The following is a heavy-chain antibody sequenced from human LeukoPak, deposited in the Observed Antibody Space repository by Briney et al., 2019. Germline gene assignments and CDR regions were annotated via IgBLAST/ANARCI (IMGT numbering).Heavy chain of an antibody. CDR2: IDYIGSS. J-gene: IGHJ4*02. V-gene: IGHV4-59*01. CDR3: AKWNGGRYHFAS. CDR1: GGSISIYY. Sequence: PSETLSLTCTVSGGSISIYYWSWIRQPPGKGLEWIGYIDYIGSSNYNPSLKSRVTISVDTSKNQISLKLNSVTAADTAVYYCAKWNGGRYHFASWGQGTLVTVSS. D-gene: IGHD1-26*01.